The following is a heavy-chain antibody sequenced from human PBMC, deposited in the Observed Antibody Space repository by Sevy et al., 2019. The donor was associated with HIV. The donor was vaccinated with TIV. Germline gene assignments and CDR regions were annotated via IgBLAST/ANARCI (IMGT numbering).Heavy chain of an antibody. CDR3: VVLLWFGDFDY. D-gene: IGHD3-10*01. CDR1: GFTFSGSA. Sequence: GGSLRLSCAASGFTFSGSAMHWVRQASGKGLEWVGRIRSNANSYATAYAASVKGRFTISRDDSKNTAYLQMNSLKTEDTAVYYCVVLLWFGDFDYWGQGTLVTVSS. V-gene: IGHV3-73*01. CDR2: IRSNANSYAT. J-gene: IGHJ4*02.